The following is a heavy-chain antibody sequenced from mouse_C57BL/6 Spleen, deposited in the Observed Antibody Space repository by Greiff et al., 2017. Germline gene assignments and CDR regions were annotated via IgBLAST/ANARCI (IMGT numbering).Heavy chain of an antibody. CDR1: GFTFSSYA. CDR2: ISDGGSYT. V-gene: IGHV5-4*01. Sequence: EVQVVESGGGLVKPGGSLKLSCAASGFTFSSYAMSWVRQTPEKRLEWVATISDGGSYTYYPDNVKGRFTISRDNAKNHLYLQMSHLKSEDTAMYYCARSEDYYGYYFDYWGQGTTLTVSS. D-gene: IGHD1-1*01. CDR3: ARSEDYYGYYFDY. J-gene: IGHJ2*01.